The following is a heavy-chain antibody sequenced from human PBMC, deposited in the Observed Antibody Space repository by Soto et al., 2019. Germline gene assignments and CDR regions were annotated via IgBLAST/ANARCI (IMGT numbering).Heavy chain of an antibody. CDR1: GYSITSDYY. D-gene: IGHD3-10*01. V-gene: IGHV4-38-2*01. CDR2: IHSGST. CDR3: AKKGYYPSGKINLFDS. Sequence: PSETLSLTCAVSGYSITSDYYWGWIRQSPGKGLEWIGSIHSGSTYYNPSLQSRVTISVDTSKNQFSLRLTSVAAADTAMYYCAKKGYYPSGKINLFDSWGQGTLVTV. J-gene: IGHJ4*02.